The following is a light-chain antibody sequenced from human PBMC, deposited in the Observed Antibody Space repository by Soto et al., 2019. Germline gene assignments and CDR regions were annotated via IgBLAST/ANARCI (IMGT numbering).Light chain of an antibody. Sequence: DIQMTQSPSSLSASVGDTVTITCRASQNIANYLNWYQQKPGKAPNLLIYAASTLQTGVPSKFRGSGSGTDFTRTISSLQPEDFATYYCQQSYSTSITFGQGKRLE. CDR1: QNIANY. CDR3: QQSYSTSIT. J-gene: IGKJ5*01. V-gene: IGKV1-39*01. CDR2: AAS.